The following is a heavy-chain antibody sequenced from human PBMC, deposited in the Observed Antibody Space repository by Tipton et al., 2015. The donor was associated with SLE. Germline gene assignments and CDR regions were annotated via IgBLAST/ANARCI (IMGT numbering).Heavy chain of an antibody. V-gene: IGHV4-30-2*01. CDR1: GGSISSGGYY. CDR3: ARGGLVLFDY. CDR2: INHSGST. Sequence: TLSLTCTVSGGSISSGGYYWSWIRQPPGKGLEWIGEINHSGSTNYNPSLKSRVTISVDTSKNQFSLQLNSVTPEDTAVYYCARGGLVLFDYWGQGTLVTVSS. J-gene: IGHJ4*02.